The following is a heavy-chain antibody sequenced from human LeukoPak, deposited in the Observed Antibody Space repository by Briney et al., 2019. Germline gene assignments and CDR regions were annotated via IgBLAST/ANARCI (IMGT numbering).Heavy chain of an antibody. J-gene: IGHJ4*02. CDR1: GGSISSYY. Sequence: PSETLSLTCTVSGGSISSYYWSWIRQPPGKGLEWMGYIYYSGSTNYNPPLKSRVTISVDTSKNRFCLKLSSVTAADTAVYYCASGRDGLHTFDYWGQGTLVTVSS. D-gene: IGHD5-24*01. CDR2: IYYSGST. CDR3: ASGRDGLHTFDY. V-gene: IGHV4-59*01.